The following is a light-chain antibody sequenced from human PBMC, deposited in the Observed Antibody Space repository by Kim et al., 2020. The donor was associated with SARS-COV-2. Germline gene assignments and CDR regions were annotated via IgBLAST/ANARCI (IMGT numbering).Light chain of an antibody. CDR3: QAWDSSNEGV. J-gene: IGLJ3*02. Sequence: VSPGQTARITCSGDKLGDQYACWYQQRPGQSPVLVIYQDDKRPSGIPERFSGSNSGNTATLTISGTQAMDEADYYCQAWDSSNEGVFGGGTQLTVL. CDR2: QDD. V-gene: IGLV3-1*01. CDR1: KLGDQY.